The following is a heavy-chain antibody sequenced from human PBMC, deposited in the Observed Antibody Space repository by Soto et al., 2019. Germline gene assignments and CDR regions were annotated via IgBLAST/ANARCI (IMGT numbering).Heavy chain of an antibody. CDR1: GYYFTGYY. V-gene: IGHV1-2*02. CDR2: INPNSGVT. D-gene: IGHD6-19*01. CDR3: ATNLFSSTSRGSDFDP. J-gene: IGHJ5*02. Sequence: QVQLVQSGAEMNKPGASVKISCKASGYYFTGYYMHWVRQAPGQGLERMGWINPNSGVTNYAQRFQGRVTMTRDTSISTAYLEVKRLTPDDTAVYYCATNLFSSTSRGSDFDPWGQGTLVIVSS.